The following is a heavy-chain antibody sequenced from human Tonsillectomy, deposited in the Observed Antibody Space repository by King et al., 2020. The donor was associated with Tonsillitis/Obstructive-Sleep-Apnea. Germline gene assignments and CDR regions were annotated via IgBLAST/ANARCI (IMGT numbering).Heavy chain of an antibody. CDR3: ARVDCSSASCYSENWFDL. Sequence: LQLVQSAAEVKKPGESLRISCEGSGYSFTSYWITWVRQMPGKGLEWMGRIDPIDSYTNYRPSFQGHVTISADKSISTAYLQWSSLKASDTVMYYCARVDCSSASCYSENWFDLWGQGTLVTVSS. CDR2: IDPIDSYT. D-gene: IGHD2-2*01. J-gene: IGHJ5*02. CDR1: GYSFTSYW. V-gene: IGHV5-10-1*03.